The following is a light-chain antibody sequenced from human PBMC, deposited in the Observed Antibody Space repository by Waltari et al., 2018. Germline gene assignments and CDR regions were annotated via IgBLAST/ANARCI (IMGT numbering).Light chain of an antibody. CDR1: QTMSSR. Sequence: DIQMTKSQSALSASVGDRVTISCRASQTMSSRLNWYQQKPGTAPNVLIDAVSNLQSGVPSRFSGSGSGTDCTLTISSLQPEDSATYYCQQSSTWTFGQGTKVEI. CDR2: AVS. V-gene: IGKV1-39*01. CDR3: QQSSTWT. J-gene: IGKJ1*01.